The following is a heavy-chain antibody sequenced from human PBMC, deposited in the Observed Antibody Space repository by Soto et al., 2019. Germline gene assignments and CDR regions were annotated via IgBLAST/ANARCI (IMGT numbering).Heavy chain of an antibody. D-gene: IGHD2-15*01. Sequence: QITLKESGPTLVKPTQTLTLSCTFSGFSLTTSAVGVGWIRQPPGKALEWLALIYWDDDKRYSPSLNSRPTTTKDTSKNQVVLTMSNMDPVDTATSFCAHPHRSCRGDTCYTPHCDFLGQGAQVTVSS. J-gene: IGHJ4*02. CDR3: AHPHRSCRGDTCYTPHCDF. CDR2: IYWDDDK. V-gene: IGHV2-5*02. CDR1: GFSLTTSAVG.